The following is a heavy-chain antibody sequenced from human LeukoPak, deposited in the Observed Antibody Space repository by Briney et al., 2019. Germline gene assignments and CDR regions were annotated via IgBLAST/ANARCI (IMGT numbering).Heavy chain of an antibody. CDR2: IYYSGST. J-gene: IGHJ2*01. Sequence: SQTLSLTCTVSGGSISSGDYYWSWIRQPPGKGLEWIGYIYYSGSTYYNPSLKSRVTISVDTSKNQFSLKLSSVTAADTAVYYCARDGYYDSSGYAVDLWGRGTLVTVSS. V-gene: IGHV4-30-4*01. CDR3: ARDGYYDSSGYAVDL. CDR1: GGSISSGDYY. D-gene: IGHD3-22*01.